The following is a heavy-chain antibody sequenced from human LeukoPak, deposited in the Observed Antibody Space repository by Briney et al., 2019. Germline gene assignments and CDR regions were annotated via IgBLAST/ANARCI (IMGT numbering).Heavy chain of an antibody. CDR2: ISGSGAST. J-gene: IGHJ6*02. Sequence: GGSLRLSCLTSGFTLSTNAMSWVRQAPGKGLEWLSGISGSGASTYYADSVKGRFTISRDNSKNTLYLQMNSLRAEDTAVYYCAKDRTWVVTTDYYYYGMDVWGQGTTVTVSS. D-gene: IGHD2-21*02. CDR1: GFTLSTNA. V-gene: IGHV3-23*01. CDR3: AKDRTWVVTTDYYYYGMDV.